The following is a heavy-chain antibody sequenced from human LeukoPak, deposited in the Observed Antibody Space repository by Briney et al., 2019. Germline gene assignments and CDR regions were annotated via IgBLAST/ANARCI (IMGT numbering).Heavy chain of an antibody. Sequence: PSQTLSLTCTVSGDSISNGGYYWSWIRQHPGKGLEWIGYIYYSGSTYYNPSLKSRLTISVDTSKNQFSLKLSSVTAADTAVYYCARDVRLSYCSGGSCSQNDAFDIWGQGTMVTVSS. CDR2: IYYSGST. J-gene: IGHJ3*02. V-gene: IGHV4-31*03. D-gene: IGHD2-15*01. CDR1: GDSISNGGYY. CDR3: ARDVRLSYCSGGSCSQNDAFDI.